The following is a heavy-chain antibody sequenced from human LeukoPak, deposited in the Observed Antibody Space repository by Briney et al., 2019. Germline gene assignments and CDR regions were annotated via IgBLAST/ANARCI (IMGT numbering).Heavy chain of an antibody. V-gene: IGHV4-59*12. Sequence: SETLSLTCTVSGGSISSYYWSWIRQPPGKGLEWIGYIYYSGSTYYNPSLKSRVTISVDTSKNQFSLKLSSVTAADTAVYYCAREVRYSSGWYRLFDYWGQGTLVTVSS. CDR3: AREVRYSSGWYRLFDY. CDR1: GGSISSYY. CDR2: IYYSGST. D-gene: IGHD6-19*01. J-gene: IGHJ4*02.